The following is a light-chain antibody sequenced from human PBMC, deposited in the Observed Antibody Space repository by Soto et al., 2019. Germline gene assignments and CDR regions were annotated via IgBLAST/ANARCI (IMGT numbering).Light chain of an antibody. V-gene: IGKV1-13*02. CDR2: DAS. Sequence: AVQLTQSPSSLSASVGDRVTITCRASQGVSRDLAWYQQKPCQPPKLLIYDASNLESGVPSSFSGSGSGTDFTLTITSLQPEDFATYYCQQFNSYPITFGQGTRLEIK. CDR1: QGVSRD. CDR3: QQFNSYPIT. J-gene: IGKJ5*01.